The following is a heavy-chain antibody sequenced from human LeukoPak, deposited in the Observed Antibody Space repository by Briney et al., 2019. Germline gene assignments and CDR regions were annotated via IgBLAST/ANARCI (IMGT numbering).Heavy chain of an antibody. J-gene: IGHJ4*02. D-gene: IGHD1-26*01. V-gene: IGHV3-13*01. CDR1: GFTFSSYD. Sequence: PGGSLRLSCAASGFTFSSYDMHWVRQATGKGLEWVSAIGTAGDTYYPGSVKGRFTISRESAKNSLYLQMNSLRAGDTAVYYCARERSSGSFDFDYWGQGTLVTVSS. CDR2: IGTAGDT. CDR3: ARERSSGSFDFDY.